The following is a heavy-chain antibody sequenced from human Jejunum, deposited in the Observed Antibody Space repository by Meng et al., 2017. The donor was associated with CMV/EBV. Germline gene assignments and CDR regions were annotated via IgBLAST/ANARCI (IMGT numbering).Heavy chain of an antibody. J-gene: IGHJ4*02. Sequence: TTGFTFNDHYIDWFRQAPGKGLEWLCRMRNKANGYTTEYAASVKGRFSISRDDSENSLSLQMNSLKTEDTAMYYCARDSRNFYFDYWGQGTLVTVSS. CDR1: GFTFNDHY. V-gene: IGHV3-72*01. CDR2: MRNKANGYTT. D-gene: IGHD4-11*01. CDR3: ARDSRNFYFDY.